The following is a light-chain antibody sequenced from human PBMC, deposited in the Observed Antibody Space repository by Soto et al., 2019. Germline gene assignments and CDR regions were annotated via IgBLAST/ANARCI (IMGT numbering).Light chain of an antibody. V-gene: IGKV3D-15*01. CDR2: DIF. J-gene: IGKJ1*01. CDR3: QRYKNRPPLRM. CDR1: HSLGSD. Sequence: DIGIPQSPSTRSVSPYAKSTFSCRAIHSLGSDLACHQHKPGQAPSLVIYDIFTRATGVPTRSSGSGSGTEFTLTFSSLQSDAFAVFYCQRYKNRPPLRMLGQGTRVDIK.